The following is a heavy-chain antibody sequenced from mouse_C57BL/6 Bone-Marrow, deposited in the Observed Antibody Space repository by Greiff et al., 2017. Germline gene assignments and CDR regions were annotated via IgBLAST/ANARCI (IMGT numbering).Heavy chain of an antibody. CDR2: IWSGGST. CDR1: GFSLTSYG. Sequence: VKLMESGPGLVQPSQSLSITCTVSGFSLTSYGVHWVRQSPGKGLEWLGVIWSGGSTDYNAAFISRLSISKDNSKSQVFFKMNSLQADDTAIYYCARNYGLRRSAGFAYWGQGTLVTVSA. CDR3: ARNYGLRRSAGFAY. V-gene: IGHV2-2*01. J-gene: IGHJ3*01. D-gene: IGHD2-4*01.